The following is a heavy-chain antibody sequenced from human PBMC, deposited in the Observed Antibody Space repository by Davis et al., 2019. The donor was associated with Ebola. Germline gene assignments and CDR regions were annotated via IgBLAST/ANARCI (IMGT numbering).Heavy chain of an antibody. Sequence: PGGSLRLSCAASGFTFSSYGMHWVRQAPGKGLEWVAVIPYDGSNKYYADSVKGRFTISRDNSKNTLYLQMNSLRAEDTAVYYCARELIVGAIALWGQGTLVTVSS. CDR2: IPYDGSNK. J-gene: IGHJ4*02. CDR1: GFTFSSYG. CDR3: ARELIVGAIAL. D-gene: IGHD1-26*01. V-gene: IGHV3-30*03.